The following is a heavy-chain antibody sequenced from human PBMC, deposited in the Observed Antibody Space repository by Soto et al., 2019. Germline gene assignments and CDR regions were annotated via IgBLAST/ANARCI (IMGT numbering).Heavy chain of an antibody. CDR3: ARGTGGYSEVTPRERDY. J-gene: IGHJ4*02. CDR1: GGSISSGGYY. Sequence: QVQLHESGPGLVKPSQTLSLTCTVSGGSISSGGYYWNWIRQLPGKGLEWIGYIYYSGSTYYSPSHKKRDPRPDDTSTNHFYLYVSSLTAADTVVYFCARGTGGYSEVTPRERDYWGQGNLATVSS. V-gene: IGHV4-31*03. CDR2: IYYSGST. D-gene: IGHD5-18*01.